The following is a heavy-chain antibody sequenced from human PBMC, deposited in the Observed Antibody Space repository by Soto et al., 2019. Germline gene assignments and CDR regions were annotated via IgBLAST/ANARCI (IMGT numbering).Heavy chain of an antibody. J-gene: IGHJ4*02. CDR2: INHSGST. CDR3: ARGYYDILTGYRYFDY. Sequence: SETLSLTCAVYGGSFSGYYWSWIRQPPGKGLEWIGEINHSGSTNYNPSLKSRVTISVDTSKNQFSLKLSSVTAADTAVYYCARGYYDILTGYRYFDYWGQGTLVTVSS. CDR1: GGSFSGYY. V-gene: IGHV4-34*01. D-gene: IGHD3-9*01.